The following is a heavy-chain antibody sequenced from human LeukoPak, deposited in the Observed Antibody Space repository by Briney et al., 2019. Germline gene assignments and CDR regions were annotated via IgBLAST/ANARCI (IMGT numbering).Heavy chain of an antibody. V-gene: IGHV3-21*01. Sequence: GGSLRLSCAASGYTFSSYAMNWVRQAPGEGLEWVSSISSSGSYTYYADSAKGRFTISRDNAKNSLYLQMNSLRAEDTAVYYCARDAGLSGYDYNYWGQGTLVTVSS. CDR3: ARDAGLSGYDYNY. CDR1: GYTFSSYA. J-gene: IGHJ4*02. CDR2: ISSSGSYT. D-gene: IGHD5-12*01.